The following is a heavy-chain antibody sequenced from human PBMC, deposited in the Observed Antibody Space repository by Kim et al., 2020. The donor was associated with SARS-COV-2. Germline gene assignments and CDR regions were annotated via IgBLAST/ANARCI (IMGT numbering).Heavy chain of an antibody. CDR1: GFTFSSYD. Sequence: GGSLRLSCAASGFTFSSYDMHWVRQATGKGLEWVSAIGTAGYTYYPGSVKGRFTISRENAKNSLYLQMNSLRAGDTAVYYCARGGDDGMDVWGQGTTVTVSS. V-gene: IGHV3-13*01. J-gene: IGHJ6*02. CDR2: IGTAGYT. D-gene: IGHD3-10*01. CDR3: ARGGDDGMDV.